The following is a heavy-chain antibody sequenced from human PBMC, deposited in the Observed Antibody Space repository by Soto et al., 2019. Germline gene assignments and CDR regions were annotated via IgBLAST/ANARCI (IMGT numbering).Heavy chain of an antibody. V-gene: IGHV4-59*08. Sequence: SETLSLTCTVSGGSISSYYWSWIRQPPGKGLEWIGYIYYSGSTNYNPSLKSRVTISVDTSKNQFSLKLSSVTAADTAVYYCARSTTGGVLTVDYWGQGTLVTVSS. CDR2: IYYSGST. D-gene: IGHD3-10*01. CDR3: ARSTTGGVLTVDY. CDR1: GGSISSYY. J-gene: IGHJ4*02.